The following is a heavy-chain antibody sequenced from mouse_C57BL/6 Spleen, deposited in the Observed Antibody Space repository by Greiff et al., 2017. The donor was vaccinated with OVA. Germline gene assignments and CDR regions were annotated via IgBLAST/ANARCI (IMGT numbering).Heavy chain of an antibody. CDR2: IDPSDSYT. J-gene: IGHJ3*01. V-gene: IGHV1-50*01. CDR1: GYTFTSYW. CDR3: ARSTAQATGLFAY. Sequence: QVQLQQPGAELVKPGASVKLSCKASGYTFTSYWMQWVKQRPGQGLEWIGEIDPSDSYTNYNQKFKGKATLTVDTSSSTAYMQLSSLTSEDSAVYYGARSTAQATGLFAYWGQGTLVTVSA. D-gene: IGHD3-2*02.